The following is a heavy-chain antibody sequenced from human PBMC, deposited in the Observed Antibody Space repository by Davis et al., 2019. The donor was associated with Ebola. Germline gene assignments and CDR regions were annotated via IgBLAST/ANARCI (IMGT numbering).Heavy chain of an antibody. J-gene: IGHJ4*02. CDR1: GGSISSYY. D-gene: IGHD5-12*01. V-gene: IGHV3-49*03. CDR2: IRSKAYGGTT. Sequence: LSLTCTVSGGSISSYYWSWFRQAPGKGLEWVGFIRSKAYGGTTEYAASVKGRFTISRDDSKSIAYLQMNSLKTEDTAVYYCTRGVVATRGLNYWGQGTLVTVSS. CDR3: TRGVVATRGLNY.